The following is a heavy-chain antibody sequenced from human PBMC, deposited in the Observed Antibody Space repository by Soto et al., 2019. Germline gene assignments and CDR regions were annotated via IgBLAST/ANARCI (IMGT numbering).Heavy chain of an antibody. CDR1: GFTFSSYG. D-gene: IGHD2-8*02. V-gene: IGHV3-30*18. CDR3: AKDTGY. J-gene: IGHJ4*02. CDR2: ISYDGSNK. Sequence: QVQLVESGGGVVQPGRSLRLSCAASGFTFSSYGMHWVRQAPGKGLEWVAVISYDGSNKYYADSVKGRFTISRDNSKNTLYLQMNSLRAEDTDVYYCAKDTGYWGQGTLVTVSS.